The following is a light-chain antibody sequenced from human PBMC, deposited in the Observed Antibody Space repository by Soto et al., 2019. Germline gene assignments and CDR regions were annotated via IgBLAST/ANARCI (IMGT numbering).Light chain of an antibody. Sequence: DIQMTQSPSSLSAFVGDRVTITCRTSQTIRSSLNWYQQKPGKAPKLLIFTASCLQSGVQSRFSGSGSGTVLTLTISSLQPEYFATYYCQQSYTTPFTFGPGTKVDLK. CDR1: QTIRSS. CDR2: TAS. V-gene: IGKV1-39*01. CDR3: QQSYTTPFT. J-gene: IGKJ3*01.